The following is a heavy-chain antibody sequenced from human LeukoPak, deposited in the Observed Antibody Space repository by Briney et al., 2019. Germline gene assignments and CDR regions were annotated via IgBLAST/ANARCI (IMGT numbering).Heavy chain of an antibody. V-gene: IGHV1-69*04. CDR2: IIPILGIA. Sequence: ASVKVSCKASGYAFTSFDVNWVRQAPGQGLEWMGRIIPILGIANYAQKFQGRVTITADKSTSTAYMELSSLRSEDTAVYYCASAGDYYYGMDVWGQGTTVTVSS. CDR3: ASAGDYYYGMDV. J-gene: IGHJ6*02. CDR1: GYAFTSFD.